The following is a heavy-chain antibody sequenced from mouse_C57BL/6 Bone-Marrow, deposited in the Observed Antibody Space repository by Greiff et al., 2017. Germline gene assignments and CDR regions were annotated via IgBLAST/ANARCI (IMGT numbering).Heavy chain of an antibody. CDR2: IDPETGDT. J-gene: IGHJ3*01. D-gene: IGHD2-3*01. CDR3: TWGYYEAY. V-gene: IGHV14-4*01. CDR1: GFNIKDDY. Sequence: EVQLQQSGAELVRPGASVKLSCTASGFNIKDDYMHWVKQRPEQGLEWIGWIDPETGDTEYASKFQGKATITADTSSNTAYLQRSSLTSEDTAVYYSTWGYYEAYWGQGTLVTVSA.